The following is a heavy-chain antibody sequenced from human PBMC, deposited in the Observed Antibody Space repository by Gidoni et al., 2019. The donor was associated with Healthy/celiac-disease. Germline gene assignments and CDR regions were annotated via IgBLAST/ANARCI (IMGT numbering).Heavy chain of an antibody. V-gene: IGHV4-39*07. J-gene: IGHJ4*02. D-gene: IGHD1-26*01. CDR1: GGSISSSSYY. Sequence: QLQLQESGPGLVKPSETLSLTCTVSGGSISSSSYYCGWIRQPPGKGLEWIVSIYYSGSTYYNPSLKSRVTISVDTSKDQFSLKLGSVTAADTAVYYCAGWDSENWGQGTLVTVSS. CDR3: AGWDSEN. CDR2: IYYSGST.